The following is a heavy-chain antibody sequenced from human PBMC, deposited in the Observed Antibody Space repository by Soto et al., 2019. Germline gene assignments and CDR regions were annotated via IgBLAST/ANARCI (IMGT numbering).Heavy chain of an antibody. Sequence: QVQLQESGPGLVKPSGTLSLTCAVSGVSISSNNWWSWVRQPPGKGLEWIGEMYHTGSTNYNPSLKSRVTISVDKSKSHFSLELNSVTAADTAVYYCARSSRYQYDSSEGNLDYWGKGTLVTVSS. V-gene: IGHV4-4*02. J-gene: IGHJ4*02. CDR2: MYHTGST. D-gene: IGHD3-22*01. CDR3: ARSSRYQYDSSEGNLDY. CDR1: GVSISSNNW.